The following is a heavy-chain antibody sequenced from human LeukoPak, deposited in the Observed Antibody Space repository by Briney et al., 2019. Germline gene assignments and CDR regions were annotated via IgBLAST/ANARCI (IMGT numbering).Heavy chain of an antibody. D-gene: IGHD2-15*01. J-gene: IGHJ4*02. V-gene: IGHV3-74*01. CDR3: VIDLGDYNDF. CDR2: INTQGTYT. CDR1: GITFSSYW. Sequence: PGGSLRLSCAVSGITFSSYWMHRVRQAPGRGLLWVSRINTQGTYTNYADPVKGRFTISRDNAKNTLYLQMSSLRADDTAVYYCVIDLGDYNDFWGQGTLVSVSS.